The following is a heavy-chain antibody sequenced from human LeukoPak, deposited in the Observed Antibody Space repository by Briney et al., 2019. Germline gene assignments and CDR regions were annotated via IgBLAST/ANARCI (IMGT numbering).Heavy chain of an antibody. D-gene: IGHD2-2*01. CDR1: GGSISSGDYY. CDR3: ARDGSSAYNWFDP. J-gene: IGHJ5*02. CDR2: IYYSGST. Sequence: SETLSLTCTVSGGSISSGDYYWSWIRQPPGKSLEWIGYIYYSGSTYYNPSLKSRVTISVDTSKNQFSLKLSSVTAADTAVYYCARDGSSAYNWFDPWGQGTLVTVSS. V-gene: IGHV4-30-4*01.